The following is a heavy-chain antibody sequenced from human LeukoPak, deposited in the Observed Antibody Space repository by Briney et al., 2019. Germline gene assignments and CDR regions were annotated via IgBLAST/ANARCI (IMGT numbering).Heavy chain of an antibody. CDR2: IKEDGSEK. CDR1: GFTFSRYW. J-gene: IGHJ4*02. D-gene: IGHD3-22*01. Sequence: PGGSLRLSCAASGFTFSRYWMTWVRQSPGKGLEWVANIKEDGSEKYYVDSVKGRFTISRDNAKNSLYLQMNSLRAEDTALYYCAKDINYDSSGHNIDYWGQGTLVTVSS. V-gene: IGHV3-7*03. CDR3: AKDINYDSSGHNIDY.